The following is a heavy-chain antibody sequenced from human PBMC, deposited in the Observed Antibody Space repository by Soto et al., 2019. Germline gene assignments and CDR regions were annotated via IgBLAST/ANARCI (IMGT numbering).Heavy chain of an antibody. V-gene: IGHV5-51*01. Sequence: GESLPISWKASGYPLATYYIGWVRQMPGKGLEWVGIIFPADSDTRYSPSFQGQVTISADKSISTAYLQWSSLKASDTAMYYCAREGEMATTWHYWGQGTLVTVSS. CDR2: IFPADSDT. J-gene: IGHJ4*02. CDR1: GYPLATYY. CDR3: AREGEMATTWHY. D-gene: IGHD1-1*01.